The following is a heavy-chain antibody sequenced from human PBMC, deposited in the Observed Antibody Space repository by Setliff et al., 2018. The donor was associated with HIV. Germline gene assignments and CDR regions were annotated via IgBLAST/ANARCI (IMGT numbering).Heavy chain of an antibody. CDR1: GYSISSGYF. CDR3: ARQVGSQYSYWAYYFDS. J-gene: IGHJ4*02. Sequence: KPSETLSLSCAVSGYSISSGYFWGWIRQPPGKGLEWIGSLYHSGTNFYNPSLKSRGTISLDTSTNRFSLKLNSVTAADTAIYYCARQVGSQYSYWAYYFDSWGQGALVTVSS. CDR2: LYHSGTN. V-gene: IGHV4-38-2*01. D-gene: IGHD5-18*01.